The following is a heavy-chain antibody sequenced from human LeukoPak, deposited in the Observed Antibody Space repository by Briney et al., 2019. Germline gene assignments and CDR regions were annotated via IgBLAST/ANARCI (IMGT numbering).Heavy chain of an antibody. Sequence: PGGSLRLSCAASGFTFSSYAMSWVRQAPGKGLEWVSAISGSGGSTYYADSVKGRFTISRDNSKNTLYLQMNSLRAEDTAFYYCAKVPLSAGGWYKYWGQGTLVTVSS. J-gene: IGHJ4*02. D-gene: IGHD6-19*01. V-gene: IGHV3-23*01. CDR2: ISGSGGST. CDR1: GFTFSSYA. CDR3: AKVPLSAGGWYKY.